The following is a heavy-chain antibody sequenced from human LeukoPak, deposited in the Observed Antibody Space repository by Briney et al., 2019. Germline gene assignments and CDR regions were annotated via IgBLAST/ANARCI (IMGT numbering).Heavy chain of an antibody. V-gene: IGHV3-30-3*01. CDR2: ISNDEDNK. Sequence: GGSLRLSCAASGFTFTRYDMHWVRQAPGKGLEWVAVISNDEDNKDYGNSVKGRFTIARDNSKNTLFLQMNSLRVEDTAVYYCVLGHYGGLFDNWGQGALVIVSS. J-gene: IGHJ4*02. CDR3: VLGHYGGLFDN. D-gene: IGHD4-23*01. CDR1: GFTFTRYD.